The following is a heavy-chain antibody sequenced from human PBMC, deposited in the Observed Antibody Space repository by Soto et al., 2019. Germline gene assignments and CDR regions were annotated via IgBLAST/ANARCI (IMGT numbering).Heavy chain of an antibody. V-gene: IGHV1-3*01. CDR2: INAGNGNT. J-gene: IGHJ2*01. D-gene: IGHD2-8*01. Sequence: QVPLVQSGAEVKKPGASVKVSCKASGYTFTSYAMHWVRQAPGQRLEWMGWINAGNGNTKYSQKYQGRVTITRDTSASTAYMELSSLRSEDTAVYYCAREQWDWYFDLWGRGTLVTVSS. CDR3: AREQWDWYFDL. CDR1: GYTFTSYA.